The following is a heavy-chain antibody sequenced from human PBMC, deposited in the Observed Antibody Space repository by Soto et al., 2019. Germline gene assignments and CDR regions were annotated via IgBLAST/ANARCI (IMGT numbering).Heavy chain of an antibody. J-gene: IGHJ6*02. CDR3: ARDGGVYGSGSWGLEYGMDV. D-gene: IGHD3-10*01. CDR1: GFTVSSNY. CDR2: IYSGGST. Sequence: PGGSLRLSCAASGFTVSSNYMSWVRQAPGKGLEWVSVIYSGGSTYYADSVKGRFTISRDNSKNTLYLQMNSLRAEDTAVYYCARDGGVYGSGSWGLEYGMDVWGQGTTVTVSS. V-gene: IGHV3-53*01.